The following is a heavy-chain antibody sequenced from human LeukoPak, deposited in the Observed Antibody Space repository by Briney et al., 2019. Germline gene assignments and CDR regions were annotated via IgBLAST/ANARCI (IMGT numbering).Heavy chain of an antibody. CDR3: ARPASGSYGYYYGMDV. V-gene: IGHV3-74*01. D-gene: IGHD3-16*01. J-gene: IGHJ6*02. Sequence: PGGSLRLSCVASGFTFSNYAMNWVRQAPGEGLVWVSRLNSDGSSTSHADSVKGRFTISRDNAKNTLYLQMNSLRAEDTAVYYCARPASGSYGYYYGMDVWGQGTTVTVSS. CDR1: GFTFSNYA. CDR2: LNSDGSST.